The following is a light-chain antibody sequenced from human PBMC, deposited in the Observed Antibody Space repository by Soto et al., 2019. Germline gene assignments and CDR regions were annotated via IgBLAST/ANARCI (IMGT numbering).Light chain of an antibody. V-gene: IGLV2-11*01. J-gene: IGLJ3*02. CDR3: SSYAGSHTYEV. CDR2: DVI. Sequence: QSVLTQPRLVSGSLGQSVTISCTGTSXDVGAYDFVSWYQQNPGKAPRLIIFDVIKRPSGVPDRFSGSKSGNTASLTISGLQSEDEADYHCSSYAGSHTYEVFGGGTKVTVL. CDR1: SXDVGAYDF.